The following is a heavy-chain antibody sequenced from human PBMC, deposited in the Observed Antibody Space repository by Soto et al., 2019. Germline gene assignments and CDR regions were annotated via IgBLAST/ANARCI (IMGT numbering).Heavy chain of an antibody. J-gene: IGHJ3*02. CDR1: GFTFSSYG. CDR2: ISYDGSNK. Sequence: GSLRLSCAASGFTFSSYGMHWVRQAPGKGLEWVAVISYDGSNKYYADSVKGRFTISRDNSKNTLYLQMNSLRAEDTAVYYCAKDNKKIAVAGNDAFDIWGQGTMVPVS. V-gene: IGHV3-30*02. D-gene: IGHD6-19*01. CDR3: AKDNKKIAVAGNDAFDI.